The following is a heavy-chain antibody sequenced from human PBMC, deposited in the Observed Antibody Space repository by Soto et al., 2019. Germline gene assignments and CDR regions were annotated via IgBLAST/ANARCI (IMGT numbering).Heavy chain of an antibody. V-gene: IGHV4-4*02. CDR3: ARSDYFDTSGYSHFDY. Sequence: QVQLQESGPGLVKPSGTLSLTCAVSGGSISSSNWWSWVRQPPGKGLEWIGEIYHSGITNYNTSLNSRFSISVDKSKNHFSLNLSSVTAADTAVYYCARSDYFDTSGYSHFDYWGQGTLVTVSS. J-gene: IGHJ4*02. CDR1: GGSISSSNW. D-gene: IGHD3-22*01. CDR2: IYHSGIT.